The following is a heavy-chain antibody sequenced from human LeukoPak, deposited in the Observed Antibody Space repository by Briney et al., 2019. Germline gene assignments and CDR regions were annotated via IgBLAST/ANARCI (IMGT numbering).Heavy chain of an antibody. J-gene: IGHJ6*02. CDR2: ISYDGSNK. CDR3: AGEGRFGELPLAARGDYYGMDV. D-gene: IGHD3-10*01. Sequence: GGSLRLSCAASGFTFSSYGMHWVRQAPGKGLEWVAVISYDGSNKYYADSVKGRFTISRDNSKNTLYLQMNSLRAEDTAVYYCAGEGRFGELPLAARGDYYGMDVWGQGTTVTVSS. V-gene: IGHV3-30*19. CDR1: GFTFSSYG.